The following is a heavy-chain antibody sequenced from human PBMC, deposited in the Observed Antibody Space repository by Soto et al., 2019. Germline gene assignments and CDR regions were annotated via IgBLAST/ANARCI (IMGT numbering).Heavy chain of an antibody. D-gene: IGHD3-10*01. Sequence: GGSLRLSCAASGFTVSSNYMSWVRQAPGKGLEWVSVIYSGGSTYYADSVKGRFTISRDSSKNTLYLQMNSLRAEDTAVYYCAKEDSSGTYYLYYFDYWGPGTLVTVSS. CDR2: IYSGGST. V-gene: IGHV3-53*01. CDR1: GFTVSSNY. CDR3: AKEDSSGTYYLYYFDY. J-gene: IGHJ4*02.